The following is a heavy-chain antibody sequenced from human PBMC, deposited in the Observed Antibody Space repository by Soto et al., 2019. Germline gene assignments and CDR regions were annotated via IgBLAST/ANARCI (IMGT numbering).Heavy chain of an antibody. D-gene: IGHD2-8*01. CDR1: GYSFPDYH. CDR3: ARGHSTDCSNGVCSFFYNHEMDV. V-gene: IGHV1-2*04. CDR2: INPKSGGA. J-gene: IGHJ6*02. Sequence: XSGQVSFKASGYSFPDYHIHWVRQAPGQGLEWLGRINPKSGGASTAQKFQGWVTMTRDRSISTVYMELTRLGSDDTAVYFCARGHSTDCSNGVCSFFYNHEMDVWGQGTTVTVSS.